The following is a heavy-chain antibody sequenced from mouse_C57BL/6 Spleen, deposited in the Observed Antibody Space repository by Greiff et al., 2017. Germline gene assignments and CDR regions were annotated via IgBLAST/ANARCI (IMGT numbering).Heavy chain of an antibody. Sequence: QVQLQQSGAELVKPGASVKLSCKASGYTFTEYTIHWVKQRSGQGLEWIGWFYPGSGSIKYNEKFKDKATLTADKSSSTVYMELSSLTSEDSAVYFCARLSFITTVVSTGYYARDYWGQGTSVTVSS. J-gene: IGHJ4*01. D-gene: IGHD1-1*01. V-gene: IGHV1-62-2*01. CDR1: GYTFTEYT. CDR2: FYPGSGSI. CDR3: ARLSFITTVVSTGYYARDY.